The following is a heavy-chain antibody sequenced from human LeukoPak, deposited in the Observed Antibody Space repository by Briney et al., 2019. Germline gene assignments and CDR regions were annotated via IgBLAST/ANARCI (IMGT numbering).Heavy chain of an antibody. CDR3: ARDLSFGAPVAFDI. V-gene: IGHV3-21*01. Sequence: GGSLRLSCAASGFDFDRYAMSRVRQAPGKGLEWLSALSRHSDYIYYADSVRGRFTISRDNAKNSLYLQMNSLRVDDTAVYFCARDLSFGAPVAFDIWGQGTMLTVSS. D-gene: IGHD3-10*01. CDR2: LSRHSDYI. J-gene: IGHJ3*02. CDR1: GFDFDRYA.